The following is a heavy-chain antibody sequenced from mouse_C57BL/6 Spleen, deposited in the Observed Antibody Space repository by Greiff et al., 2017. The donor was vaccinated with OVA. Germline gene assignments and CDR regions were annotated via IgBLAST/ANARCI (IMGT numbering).Heavy chain of an antibody. D-gene: IGHD1-1*01. CDR2: INPGSGGT. J-gene: IGHJ2*01. CDR3: ARSGKFTTGVAGDY. CDR1: GYAFTNYL. V-gene: IGHV1-54*01. Sequence: QVQLQQSGAELVRPGTSVKVSCKASGYAFTNYLIEWVKQRPGQGLEWIGVINPGSGGTNYNEKFKGKATLTADKSSSTAYMQLSSLTSEDSAGDICARSGKFTTGVAGDYWGQGTTLTVSS.